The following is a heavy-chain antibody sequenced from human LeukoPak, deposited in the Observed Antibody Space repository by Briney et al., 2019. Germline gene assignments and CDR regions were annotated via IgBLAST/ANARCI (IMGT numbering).Heavy chain of an antibody. CDR1: GGSISSYY. Sequence: SETLSLTCTVSGGSISSYYWSWIRQPPGKGLEWIGYIYTSGSTNYNPSLKSRVTISVDTSKNQFSLKLSSVTAADTAVYYCARRRKVEIATLNDYYFDYWGQGTLVTVSS. CDR3: ARRRKVEIATLNDYYFDY. D-gene: IGHD5-24*01. J-gene: IGHJ4*02. CDR2: IYTSGST. V-gene: IGHV4-4*09.